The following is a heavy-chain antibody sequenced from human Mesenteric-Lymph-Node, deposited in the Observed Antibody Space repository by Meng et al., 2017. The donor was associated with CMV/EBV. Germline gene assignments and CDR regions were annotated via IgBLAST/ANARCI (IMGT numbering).Heavy chain of an antibody. CDR3: ARREYSYRFDP. D-gene: IGHD5-18*01. Sequence: SETLSLTCTVSGGSISSSSYYWGWIRQPPGKGLEWIGSIYYSGSTYYNPSLKSRVTISVDTSKNQFSLKLSSVTAADTAVYYCARREYSYRFDPWGQGTLVTVSS. CDR2: IYYSGST. J-gene: IGHJ5*02. CDR1: GGSISSSSYY. V-gene: IGHV4-39*01.